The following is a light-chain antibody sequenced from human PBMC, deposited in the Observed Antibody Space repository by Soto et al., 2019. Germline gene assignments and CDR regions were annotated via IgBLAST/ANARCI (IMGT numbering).Light chain of an antibody. CDR1: QSVSSTY. V-gene: IGKV3-20*01. J-gene: IGKJ1*01. CDR2: GAS. CDR3: QQYGSSPRT. Sequence: EIVLTQSPGTLSLSPGERATLSCGASQSVSSTYLAWYQQRPGQAPRLLIYGASSRATGIPDRFIGSGSETDFTLTISRLEPEDFAVYYCQQYGSSPRTFGQGTKVEIK.